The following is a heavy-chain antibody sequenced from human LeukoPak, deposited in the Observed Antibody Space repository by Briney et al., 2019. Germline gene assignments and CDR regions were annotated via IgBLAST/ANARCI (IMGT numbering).Heavy chain of an antibody. V-gene: IGHV3-7*01. CDR3: ASRATRFDY. CDR2: INQGGSDK. D-gene: IGHD2-15*01. Sequence: GGSLRLSCAASGFTFNSYWMTWVRQAPGRGLEWVAHINQGGSDKYYVDSVKGRFTISRDNPKNSLYLQMNSLRAEDTAVYYCASRATRFDYWGREPWSPSPQ. J-gene: IGHJ4*02. CDR1: GFTFNSYW.